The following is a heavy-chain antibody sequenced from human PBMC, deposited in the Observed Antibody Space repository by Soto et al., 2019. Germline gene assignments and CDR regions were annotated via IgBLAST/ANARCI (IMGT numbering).Heavy chain of an antibody. CDR2: INPNSGGT. V-gene: IGHV1-2*02. J-gene: IGHJ4*02. CDR1: GYTFTGYY. D-gene: IGHD3-16*02. CDR3: ARAPITPVMITLGGVIPPPDY. Sequence: QVQLVQSGAEVKKPGASVKVSCKASGYTFTGYYMHWVRQAPGQGLEWMGWINPNSGGTNYAQKFQVRGTMTRDTSISPAYMELSRLRSDDTAVEYCARAPITPVMITLGGVIPPPDYWGQGTLVTVSS.